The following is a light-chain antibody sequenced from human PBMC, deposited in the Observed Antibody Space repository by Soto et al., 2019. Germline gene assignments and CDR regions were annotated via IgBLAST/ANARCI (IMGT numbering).Light chain of an antibody. CDR2: DVS. V-gene: IGKV3-11*01. CDR3: HQRSSWPLT. Sequence: EIVLTQSPATLSLSPGERASLSCRASQSISSFLAWYQHKPSRAPRLLIYDVSKRATGIPARFSASGSGTDFTLTVSSLEHEDFAVYYCHQRSSWPLTFGGGTTVQIK. J-gene: IGKJ4*01. CDR1: QSISSF.